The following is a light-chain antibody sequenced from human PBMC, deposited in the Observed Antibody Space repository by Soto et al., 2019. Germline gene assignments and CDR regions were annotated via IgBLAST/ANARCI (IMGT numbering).Light chain of an antibody. CDR3: ASWDDSLSGGV. V-gene: IGLV1-44*01. J-gene: IGLJ3*02. CDR2: IDY. Sequence: QSVLTQPPSASGTPGQRVIISCSGSNSNIGTYTVNWYRQLPGTAPKLLIYIDYQRPSGVPDRFSGSRSGTSASLAISGLQSEDEADYYCASWDDSLSGGVFGGGTKLTVL. CDR1: NSNIGTYT.